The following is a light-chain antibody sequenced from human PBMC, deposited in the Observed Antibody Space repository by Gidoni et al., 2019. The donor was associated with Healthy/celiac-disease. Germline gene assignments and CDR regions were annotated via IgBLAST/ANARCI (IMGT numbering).Light chain of an antibody. V-gene: IGLV3-21*02. CDR2: DES. Sequence: SYVLPPPPSVSVSPGQTARLTCGGNNIGSTSVHWYQQKPAQAPVLVVYDESDRPSGIPERFSGSNSGNTATLTISRVEAGDEADYYCQVWDSSSDHVVLGGGTKLNVL. J-gene: IGLJ2*01. CDR1: NIGSTS. CDR3: QVWDSSSDHVV.